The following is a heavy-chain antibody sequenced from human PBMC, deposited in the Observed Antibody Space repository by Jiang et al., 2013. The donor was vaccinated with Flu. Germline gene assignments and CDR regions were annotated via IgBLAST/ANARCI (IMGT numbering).Heavy chain of an antibody. CDR1: GGSFSGYY. CDR3: PFSITMVRGSIDLLYFDY. D-gene: IGHD3-10*01. CDR2: INHSGST. Sequence: LLKPSETLSLTCAVYGGSFSGYYWSWIRQPPGKGLEWIGEINHSGSTNYNPSLKSRVTISVDTSKNQFSLKLSSVTAADTAVYYCPFSITMVRGSIDLLYFDYWGQGTLVTVSS. V-gene: IGHV4-34*01. J-gene: IGHJ4*02.